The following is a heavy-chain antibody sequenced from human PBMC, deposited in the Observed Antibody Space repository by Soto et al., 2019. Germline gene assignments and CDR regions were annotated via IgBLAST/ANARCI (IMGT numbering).Heavy chain of an antibody. Sequence: ETLSLTCTVSGGSISNYYWSWIRQPPGKGLEWMGYIYYSGTTSYNPSLNSRVTMSVDTSKNQFSLKLSSVTAADTAVYYCARESYYGSGATVVGLWGQGTLVTVSS. V-gene: IGHV4-59*01. CDR1: GGSISNYY. CDR2: IYYSGTT. J-gene: IGHJ5*02. CDR3: ARESYYGSGATVVGL. D-gene: IGHD3-10*01.